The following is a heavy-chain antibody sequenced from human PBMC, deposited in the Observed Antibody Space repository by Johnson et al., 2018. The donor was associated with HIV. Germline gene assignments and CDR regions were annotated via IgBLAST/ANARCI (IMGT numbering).Heavy chain of an antibody. D-gene: IGHD6-6*01. CDR2: ISYDGSNK. V-gene: IGHV3-30*04. CDR3: ARVYSSSSAHAFDI. CDR1: GLTFSSYA. J-gene: IGHJ3*02. Sequence: QVQLVESGGGVVQPGRSLRLSCAASGLTFSSYAMHWVRQAPGKGLEWVAAISYDGSNKYYADSVKGRFTISRDNSKNTLYLQMNSLRAEDTAVYYCARVYSSSSAHAFDIWGQGTMVTVSS.